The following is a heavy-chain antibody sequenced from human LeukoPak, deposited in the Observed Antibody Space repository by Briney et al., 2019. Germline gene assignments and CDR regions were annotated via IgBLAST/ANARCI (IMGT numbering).Heavy chain of an antibody. Sequence: PSETLSLTRTVSGGSISSYYWSWIRQPAGKGLEWIGRIYTSGSTNYNPSLKSRVTMSVDTSKNQFSLKLSSVTAADTAVYYCARTGYYASSYWYFDLWGRGTLVTVSS. V-gene: IGHV4-4*07. CDR3: ARTGYYASSYWYFDL. J-gene: IGHJ2*01. CDR2: IYTSGST. CDR1: GGSISSYY. D-gene: IGHD3-9*01.